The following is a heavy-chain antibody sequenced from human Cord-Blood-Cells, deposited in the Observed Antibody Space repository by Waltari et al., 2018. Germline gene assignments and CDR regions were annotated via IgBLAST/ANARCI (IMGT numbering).Heavy chain of an antibody. CDR2: ISYDGSNK. D-gene: IGHD2-15*01. V-gene: IGHV3-30*18. CDR1: GFTFSSYG. CDR3: AKASGTGAVSGY. Sequence: QVQLVESGGGVVQPGRSLRLSCAASGFTFSSYGMPLFRQAPGKGLELVAVISYDGSNKYYADSVKGRFTISRDNSKNTLYLQMNSLRAEDTAVYYCAKASGTGAVSGYWGQGTLVTVSS. J-gene: IGHJ4*02.